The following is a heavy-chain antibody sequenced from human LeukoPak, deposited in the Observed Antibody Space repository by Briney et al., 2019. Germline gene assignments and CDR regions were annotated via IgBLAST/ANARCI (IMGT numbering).Heavy chain of an antibody. D-gene: IGHD3-16*01. CDR3: AKYSMGRGSGVYFDY. V-gene: IGHV3-23*01. CDR1: GFNFRGQA. CDR2: ITGRGETT. J-gene: IGHJ4*02. Sequence: PGGSLRLSCAASGFNFRGQAMSWVRQGPGKGLEWVAGITGRGETTYYADSVKGRVNISRDNSKNTLYLQMNSLRAEDTAVYYCAKYSMGRGSGVYFDYWGQGTLVTVSS.